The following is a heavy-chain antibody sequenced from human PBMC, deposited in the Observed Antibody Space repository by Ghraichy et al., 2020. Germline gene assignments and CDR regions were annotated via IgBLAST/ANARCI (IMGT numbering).Heavy chain of an antibody. CDR3: AKRGSYYDFHY. V-gene: IGHV3-23*01. J-gene: IGHJ4*02. D-gene: IGHD1-26*01. CDR2: INSSGGST. CDR1: GFTFSSYV. Sequence: SCAASGFTFSSYVMSWVRQAPGKGLEWVSGINSSGGSTYYADSEKGRFTISRDNSKNTLYLQMHSLRAEDTAVYYCAKRGSYYDFHYWGQGTLVTASS.